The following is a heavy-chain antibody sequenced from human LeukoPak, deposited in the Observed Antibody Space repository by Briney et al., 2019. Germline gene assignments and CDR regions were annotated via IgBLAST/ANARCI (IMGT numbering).Heavy chain of an antibody. Sequence: ASVKVSCKASGYTFSDYYVHWVRPAPGQGREWMGWINFNSGGTNYAQKFQGRVTVTRDTSISTAYMELSRLRSDDTAVYYCARHPAFDIWGQGTMVTVS. CDR1: GYTFSDYY. J-gene: IGHJ3*02. CDR3: ARHPAFDI. V-gene: IGHV1-2*02. CDR2: INFNSGGT.